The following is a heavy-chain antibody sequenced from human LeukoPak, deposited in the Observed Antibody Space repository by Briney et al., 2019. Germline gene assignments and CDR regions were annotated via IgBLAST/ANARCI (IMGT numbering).Heavy chain of an antibody. CDR1: GFSFSTYW. D-gene: IGHD3-9*01. J-gene: IGHJ4*02. CDR2: IKHDGSER. V-gene: IGHV3-7*04. Sequence: GGSLRLSCAASGFSFSTYWMSWVRQAPGKGLEWVANIKHDGSERHHVDSVKGRFTISRDNAKNSLYLQMNSLRAADTAVYYCARDLYDLLTGYSFDYWGQGTLVTVSS. CDR3: ARDLYDLLTGYSFDY.